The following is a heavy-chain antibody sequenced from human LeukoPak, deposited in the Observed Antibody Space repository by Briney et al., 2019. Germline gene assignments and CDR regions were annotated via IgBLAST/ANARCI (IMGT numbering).Heavy chain of an antibody. CDR1: GGSISNNY. J-gene: IGHJ6*02. CDR3: ARTPSLHGANSLDV. Sequence: SETLSLTCTVSGGSISNNYWSWIRLPPGKGLEWIGYIYYSGSTNYNPSLKSRVTISVDTSKNQFSLRVTSVTAADTAVYYCARTPSLHGANSLDVWGQGTTVTPSS. CDR2: IYYSGST. V-gene: IGHV4-59*01. D-gene: IGHD4/OR15-4a*01.